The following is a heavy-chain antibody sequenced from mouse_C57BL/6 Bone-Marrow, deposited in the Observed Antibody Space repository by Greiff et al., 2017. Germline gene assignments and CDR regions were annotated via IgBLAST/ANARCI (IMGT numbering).Heavy chain of an antibody. J-gene: IGHJ1*03. CDR1: GFTFSSYG. CDR2: ISSGGSYT. V-gene: IGHV5-6*01. CDR3: ARHKSFYWYFDV. Sequence: VKLMESGGDLVKPGGSLKLSCAASGFTFSSYGMSWVRPTPDKRLEWVATISSGGSYTYYPDSVKGRFTISRDNAKNTLYLQMSSLKSEDTAMYYCARHKSFYWYFDVWGTGTTVTVSS. D-gene: IGHD1-3*01.